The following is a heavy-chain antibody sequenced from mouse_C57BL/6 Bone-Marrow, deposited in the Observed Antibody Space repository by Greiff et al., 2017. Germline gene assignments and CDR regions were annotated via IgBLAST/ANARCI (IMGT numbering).Heavy chain of an antibody. CDR2: IDPSDSYT. Sequence: QVQLQQPGAELVRPGTSVKLSCKASGYTFTSYWMHWVKQRPGQGLEWIGVIDPSDSYTNYNQKFKGKATLTVYTSSSTAYMQLSSLTSEDSAVYYCARGELGTVVDFDVWGTGTTVTVSS. CDR3: ARGELGTVVDFDV. D-gene: IGHD1-1*01. V-gene: IGHV1-59*01. J-gene: IGHJ1*03. CDR1: GYTFTSYW.